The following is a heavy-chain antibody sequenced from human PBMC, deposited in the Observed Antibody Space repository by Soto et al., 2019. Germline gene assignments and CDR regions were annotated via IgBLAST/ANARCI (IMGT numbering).Heavy chain of an antibody. CDR3: ARDPPPTVDYYYGMDV. V-gene: IGHV1-2*02. Sequence: ASVKVSCKASGYTFTGYYMHWVRQAPGQGLEWMGWINPNSGGTNYAQKFQGRVTMTRDTSISTACMELSRLRSDDTAVYYCARDPPPTVDYYYGMDVWGQGTTVTVSS. J-gene: IGHJ6*02. CDR2: INPNSGGT. CDR1: GYTFTGYY. D-gene: IGHD4-17*01.